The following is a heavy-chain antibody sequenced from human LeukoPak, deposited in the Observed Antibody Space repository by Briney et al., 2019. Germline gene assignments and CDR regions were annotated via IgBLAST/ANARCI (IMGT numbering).Heavy chain of an antibody. CDR1: GGSISSGSYY. Sequence: SETLSLTCTVSGGSISSGSYYWSWIRQPAGKGLEWIGRIYTSGSTNYNPSLKSRVTISVDTSKNQFSLKLSSVTAADTAVYYCARSTVTPPDYWGQGTLVTVSS. V-gene: IGHV4-61*02. CDR3: ARSTVTPPDY. J-gene: IGHJ4*02. D-gene: IGHD4-17*01. CDR2: IYTSGST.